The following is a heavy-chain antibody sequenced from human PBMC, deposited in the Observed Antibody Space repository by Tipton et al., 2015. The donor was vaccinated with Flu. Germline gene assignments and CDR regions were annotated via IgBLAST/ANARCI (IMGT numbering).Heavy chain of an antibody. Sequence: SLRLSCAASGFTFSSYEMNRFRQAPGEGLEWVSYISSSGSTIYYADSVKCRFTISRDNAKNSLYLQMNSLRAEDTAVYYCARSPNYDSSGPDLGQGTLVPVSS. CDR2: ISSSGSTI. CDR3: ARSPNYDSSGPD. J-gene: IGHJ4*02. V-gene: IGHV3-48*03. D-gene: IGHD3-22*01. CDR1: GFTFSSYE.